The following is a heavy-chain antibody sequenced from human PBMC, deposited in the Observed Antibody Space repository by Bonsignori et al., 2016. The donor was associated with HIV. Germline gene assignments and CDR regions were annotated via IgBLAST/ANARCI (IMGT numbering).Heavy chain of an antibody. CDR3: ARGIAAAGLDY. Sequence: WIRQPPGKGLEWIGSIYYSGSTYYNPSLKSRVTISVDTSKNQFSLKLSSVTAADTAVYYCARGIAAAGLDYWGQGTLVTVSS. V-gene: IGHV4-39*07. D-gene: IGHD6-13*01. J-gene: IGHJ4*02. CDR2: IYYSGST.